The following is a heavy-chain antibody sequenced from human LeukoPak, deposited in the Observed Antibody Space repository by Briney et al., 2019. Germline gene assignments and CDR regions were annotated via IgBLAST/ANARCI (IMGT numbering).Heavy chain of an antibody. V-gene: IGHV3-23*01. Sequence: GSLRLSCAASGFTFNGYAMSWVRQPPGKGLQWVSFISATGGSSYTAASVKGRFTISRDNSKNTVYLQMNSLRAEDTAVYYCAKGTLDYCSAPSCYVSFDYWGQGTLVTVSS. CDR2: ISATGGSS. J-gene: IGHJ4*02. CDR1: GFTFNGYA. D-gene: IGHD2-2*01. CDR3: AKGTLDYCSAPSCYVSFDY.